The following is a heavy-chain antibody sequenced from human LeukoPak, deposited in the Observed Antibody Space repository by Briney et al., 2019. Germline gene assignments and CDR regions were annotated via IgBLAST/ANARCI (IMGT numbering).Heavy chain of an antibody. CDR1: GFTFGDYA. D-gene: IGHD1-26*01. J-gene: IGHJ4*02. CDR3: TRDESAGYSGSYYVY. V-gene: IGHV3-49*04. Sequence: GGSLRLSCTPSGFTFGDYAMSWVRQTPGKGLEWVGFIRSKAYGGTAEYAASVKGRFTISRDDSKSIAYLQMNSLKTEDTALYYCTRDESAGYSGSYYVYWGQGTLVTVSS. CDR2: IRSKAYGGTA.